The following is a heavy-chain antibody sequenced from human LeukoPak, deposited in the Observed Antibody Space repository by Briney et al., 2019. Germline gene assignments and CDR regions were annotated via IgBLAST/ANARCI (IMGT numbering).Heavy chain of an antibody. D-gene: IGHD5-24*01. CDR1: GGSISSGGYY. J-gene: IGHJ5*02. V-gene: IGHV4-30-4*08. CDR2: IYDSEST. Sequence: SETLSLTCTVSGGSISSGGYYWSWIRQHPGKGLEWIGYIYDSESTYYNPSLKSRVTISVDTSKNQFSLKLSSVTAADTAVYYCARRVEGWFDPWGQGTLVTVSS. CDR3: ARRVEGWFDP.